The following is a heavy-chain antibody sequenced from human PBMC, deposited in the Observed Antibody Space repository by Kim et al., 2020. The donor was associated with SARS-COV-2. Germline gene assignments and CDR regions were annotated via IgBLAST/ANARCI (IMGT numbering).Heavy chain of an antibody. J-gene: IGHJ6*02. Sequence: ASVKVSCKASGYTFTSYDINWVRQATGQGLEWMGWMNPNSGNTGYAQKFQGRVTMTRNTSISTAYMELSSLRSEDTAVYYCARVGGYSHVGYYYGMDVWGQGTTVTVSS. CDR1: GYTFTSYD. CDR2: MNPNSGNT. CDR3: ARVGGYSHVGYYYGMDV. V-gene: IGHV1-8*01. D-gene: IGHD5-18*01.